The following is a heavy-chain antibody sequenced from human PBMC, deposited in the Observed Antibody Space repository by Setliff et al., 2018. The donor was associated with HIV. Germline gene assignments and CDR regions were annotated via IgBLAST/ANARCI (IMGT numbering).Heavy chain of an antibody. Sequence: ASVKVSCKTSGYTFTTSGISWVRQAPGQGLEWMGWINIYSGNTNYAQKFQGRVTMTTDTSTSTAYMELSRLRPDDTAVYYCATGTRSYYMDVWGKGTTVTVSS. CDR3: ATGTRSYYMDV. D-gene: IGHD1-7*01. V-gene: IGHV1-18*01. CDR1: GYTFTTSG. J-gene: IGHJ6*03. CDR2: INIYSGNT.